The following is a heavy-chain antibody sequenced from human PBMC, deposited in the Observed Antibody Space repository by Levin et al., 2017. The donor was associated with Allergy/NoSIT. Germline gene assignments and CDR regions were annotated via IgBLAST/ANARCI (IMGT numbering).Heavy chain of an antibody. CDR1: GFPFSSFG. CDR2: ISHDGSDK. Sequence: GGSLRLSCAASGFPFSSFGIHWVRQAPGKGLEWVAVISHDGSDKYYADSVKGRFTISRDTSKNTLYLQMNSLRPEDTAVYYCAKEGVSEDWYFALWGRGTLVTVSS. CDR3: AKEGVSEDWYFAL. V-gene: IGHV3-30*18. J-gene: IGHJ2*01. D-gene: IGHD3-10*01.